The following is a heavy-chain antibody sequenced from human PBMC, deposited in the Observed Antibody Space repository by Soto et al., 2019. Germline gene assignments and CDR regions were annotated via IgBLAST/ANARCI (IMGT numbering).Heavy chain of an antibody. V-gene: IGHV3-23*01. CDR3: ATADGEPWLVPHLDN. J-gene: IGHJ4*02. CDR2: ISCCGGST. D-gene: IGHD6-19*01. Sequence: EVHLLESGGGVVQPGGSLRLSCVASGFNFKKFAMAWVRQAPGEGLEWVSGISCCGGSTSYADSVKGRFSIARDDSKYRLSLQMNSLRVEDTAPYYCATADGEPWLVPHLDNWGQGTLVTVS. CDR1: GFNFKKFA.